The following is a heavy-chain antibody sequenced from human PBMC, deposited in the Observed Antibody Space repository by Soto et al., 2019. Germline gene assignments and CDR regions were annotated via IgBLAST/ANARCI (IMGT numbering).Heavy chain of an antibody. CDR2: IYYSGST. CDR1: GGSISSSSYY. J-gene: IGHJ4*02. V-gene: IGHV4-39*01. CDR3: YEAWYDSSGYYRDY. D-gene: IGHD3-22*01. Sequence: SETLSLTCTVYGGSISSSSYYWGWIRQPPGKGLELIGSIYYSGSTYYNPSLKSRVTISVDTSKNQFSLKLSSVTAADTAVYYCYEAWYDSSGYYRDYWGQGTLVT.